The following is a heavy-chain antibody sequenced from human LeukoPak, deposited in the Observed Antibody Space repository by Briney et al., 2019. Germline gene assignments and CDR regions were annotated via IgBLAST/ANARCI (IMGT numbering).Heavy chain of an antibody. V-gene: IGHV3-7*01. J-gene: IGHJ4*02. CDR2: IKQDGRQE. CDR3: VREWAGGLAAAGTRIEGSY. Sequence: GGSLRLSCVVSEFSASNYWMSWVRQSPGKGLEWVANIKQDGRQEKYVVSVKGRFTISRDNAKNSVYLQMNGLRVEDTAVYYCVREWAGGLAAAGTRIEGSYWGQGTQVIVSS. CDR1: EFSASNYW. D-gene: IGHD6-13*01.